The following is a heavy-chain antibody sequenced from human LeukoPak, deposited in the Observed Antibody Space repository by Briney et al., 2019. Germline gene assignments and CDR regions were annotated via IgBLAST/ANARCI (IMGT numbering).Heavy chain of an antibody. D-gene: IGHD5-12*01. CDR3: AKGGGYEAQYYYYYLDV. CDR2: IRFDGSNK. J-gene: IGHJ6*03. CDR1: GFTFSSYS. V-gene: IGHV3-30*02. Sequence: PGGSLRLFCAASGFTFSSYSMNWVRQAPGKGLEWVAFIRFDGSNKYYADSVKGRFTISRDNSKNTLYLQMKSLRAEDTAVYYCAKGGGYEAQYYYYYLDVWGKGTTVTISS.